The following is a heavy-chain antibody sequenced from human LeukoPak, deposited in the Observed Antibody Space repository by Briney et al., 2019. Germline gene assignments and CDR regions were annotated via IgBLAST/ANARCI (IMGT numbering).Heavy chain of an antibody. CDR2: IYYSGST. J-gene: IGHJ5*02. CDR1: GGSISSYY. V-gene: IGHV4-59*01. CDR3: ARQGIAAAIRWFDP. Sequence: SETLSLTCTASGGSISSYYWSWIRQPPGKGLEWIGYIYYSGSTNYNPSLKSRVTISVDTSKNQFSLKLSSVTAADTAVYYCARQGIAAAIRWFDPWSQGTLVTVSS. D-gene: IGHD6-13*01.